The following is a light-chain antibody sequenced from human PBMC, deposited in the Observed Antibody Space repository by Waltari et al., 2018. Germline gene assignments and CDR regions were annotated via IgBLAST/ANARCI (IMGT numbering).Light chain of an antibody. Sequence: QSALTQPASVSGSPGQSITISCSGTDSDVGAYDFVSWYHQPPGKAPHLIIYEVSNRPSGISNRFSASKSGNTASLTISGLQAEDEADYYCSSYTTSSAPGVFGTGTRVTVL. CDR3: SSYTTSSAPGV. V-gene: IGLV2-14*01. J-gene: IGLJ1*01. CDR1: DSDVGAYDF. CDR2: EVS.